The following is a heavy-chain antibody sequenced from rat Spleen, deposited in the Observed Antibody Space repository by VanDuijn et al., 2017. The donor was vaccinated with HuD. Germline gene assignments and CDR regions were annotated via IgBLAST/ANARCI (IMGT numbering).Heavy chain of an antibody. Sequence: QVQLKESGPGLVQPSQTLSLSCTVSGFSLTNNGVSWVRQPPGKGLEWMGGIWGDGSTDYNSALKSRLSISRDTSKSQVLLKMSSLQTDDTVIYFCARSYGGYTSNWFPYWGQGTLVTVSS. CDR3: ARSYGGYTSNWFPY. J-gene: IGHJ3*01. V-gene: IGHV2-1*01. CDR2: IWGDGST. CDR1: GFSLTNNG. D-gene: IGHD1-11*01.